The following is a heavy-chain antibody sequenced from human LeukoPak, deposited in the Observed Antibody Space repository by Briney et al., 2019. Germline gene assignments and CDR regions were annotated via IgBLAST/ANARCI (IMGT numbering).Heavy chain of an antibody. CDR1: GYTFTGYY. CDR3: ARDSDTAMAETSSFDY. V-gene: IGHV1-2*02. D-gene: IGHD5-18*01. J-gene: IGHJ4*02. Sequence: ASVKVSCKASGYTFTGYYMHWVRQAPGQGLEWMGWINPNSGGTNYAQKFQGRVTMTRDTSISAAYMELSRLRSDDTAVYYCARDSDTAMAETSSFDYWGQGTLVTVSS. CDR2: INPNSGGT.